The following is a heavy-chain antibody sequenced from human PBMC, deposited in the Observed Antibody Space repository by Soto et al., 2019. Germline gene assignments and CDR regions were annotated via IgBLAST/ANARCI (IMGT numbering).Heavy chain of an antibody. CDR1: VWSSIISMEC. CDR2: IYYSGNT. Sequence: PSSTXSLTGSFGVWSSIISMECWSWIRQPPGKGLDWIGNIYYSGNTYYKPSLKSRVTISVETSKKQFSLKLGSVTAADTAVHYCARPPVEPTPADPDLEVWGPGTTVTVYS. CDR3: ARPPVEPTPADPDLEV. D-gene: IGHD6-13*01. J-gene: IGHJ6*02. V-gene: IGHV4-39*01.